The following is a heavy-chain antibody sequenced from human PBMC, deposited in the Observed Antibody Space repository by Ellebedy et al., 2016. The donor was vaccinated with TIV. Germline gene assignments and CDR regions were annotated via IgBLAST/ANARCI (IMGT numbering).Heavy chain of an antibody. J-gene: IGHJ4*02. CDR2: IKKDGSEK. Sequence: GEFLKISCVASGFTFSSYWMSWVRQAPGKGLEWVANIKKDGSEKYYVDSVKGRFTISRDNAKSSLYLQMNSLRAEDMAIYYCARGRNYILNWGQGTLVTVSS. D-gene: IGHD3-16*01. V-gene: IGHV3-7*03. CDR3: ARGRNYILN. CDR1: GFTFSSYW.